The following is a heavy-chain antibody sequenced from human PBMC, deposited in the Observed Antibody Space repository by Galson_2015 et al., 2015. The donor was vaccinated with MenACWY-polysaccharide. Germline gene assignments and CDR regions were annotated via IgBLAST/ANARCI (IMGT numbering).Heavy chain of an antibody. V-gene: IGHV4-59*01. CDR1: GDSISGYY. D-gene: IGHD1-26*01. CDR3: AQGASYLSF. Sequence: SETLSLTCTVSGDSISGYYWSWIRQPPGKGLDYIGFSHNSGSTNYNPSLKSRVTISVDTSKNELSLTLTSVTAADTAVYYCAQGASYLSFWGQGTLVTVSS. J-gene: IGHJ4*02. CDR2: SHNSGST.